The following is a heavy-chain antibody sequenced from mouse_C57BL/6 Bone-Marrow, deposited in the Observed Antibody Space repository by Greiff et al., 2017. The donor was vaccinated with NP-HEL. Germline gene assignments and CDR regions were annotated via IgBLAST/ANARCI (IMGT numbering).Heavy chain of an antibody. D-gene: IGHD1-1*01. CDR1: GYTFTDYY. J-gene: IGHJ4*01. V-gene: IGHV1-76*01. CDR2: IYPGSGNT. CDR3: ARNYWDAMDY. Sequence: QVQLKESGAELVRPGASVELSCKASGYTFTDYYINWVKQRPGQGLEWIARIYPGSGNTYYNEKFKGKATLTAEKSSSTAYMQLSSLTSEDSAVYFCARNYWDAMDYWGQGTSVTVSS.